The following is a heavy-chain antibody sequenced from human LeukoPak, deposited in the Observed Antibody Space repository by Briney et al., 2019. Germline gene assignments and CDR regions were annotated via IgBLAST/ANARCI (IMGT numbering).Heavy chain of an antibody. Sequence: GASVKVSCKVSGGTFSNDSITWVRQAPGQGLEWVGGITPIFDAPNSAPKFQGRLTISADGSTSTVYMDLRSLRSEDTAVYFCARGPPPLYSGSYRPLDHWGQGTLVTVSS. V-gene: IGHV1-69*13. CDR1: GGTFSNDS. D-gene: IGHD1-26*01. CDR2: ITPIFDAP. J-gene: IGHJ4*02. CDR3: ARGPPPLYSGSYRPLDH.